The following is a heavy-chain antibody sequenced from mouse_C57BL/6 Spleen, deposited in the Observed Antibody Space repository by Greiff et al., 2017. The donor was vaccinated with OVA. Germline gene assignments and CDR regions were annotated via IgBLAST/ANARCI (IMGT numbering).Heavy chain of an antibody. J-gene: IGHJ2*01. V-gene: IGHV1-7*01. D-gene: IGHD1-1*01. CDR3: ARWTTLAPWDY. CDR2: INPSSGYT. CDR1: GYTFTSYW. Sequence: QVQLQQSGADLAKPGASVKLSCKASGYTFTSYWMHWVKQRPGPGLEWIGYINPSSGYTKYNQKFKDTATLTADKSSSPAYMQLSSLTYEDSAVYYCARWTTLAPWDYWGQGTTLTVSS.